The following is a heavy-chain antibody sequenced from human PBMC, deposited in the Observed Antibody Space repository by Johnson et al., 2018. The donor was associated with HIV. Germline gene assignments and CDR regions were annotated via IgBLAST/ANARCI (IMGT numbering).Heavy chain of an antibody. D-gene: IGHD2-8*02. Sequence: QVQLVESGGGLVKPGGSLRLSCAASGFIFSDYYMNWIRQAPGKGLEWVSYITGSGTTIYYADSVRGRFTLSRDNAKNSLYLQMNSLRAEDTAVYYCARSPICTGGVCWRSAFDIWGQGTMVTVSS. V-gene: IGHV3-11*04. CDR1: GFIFSDYY. CDR2: ITGSGTTI. J-gene: IGHJ3*02. CDR3: ARSPICTGGVCWRSAFDI.